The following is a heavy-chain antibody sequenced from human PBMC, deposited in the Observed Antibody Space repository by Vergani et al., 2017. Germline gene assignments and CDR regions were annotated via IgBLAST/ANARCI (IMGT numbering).Heavy chain of an antibody. CDR3: ARGMATVTRYFDL. V-gene: IGHV4-39*01. CDR1: GGSISSSSYY. J-gene: IGHJ2*01. D-gene: IGHD5-24*01. CDR2: IYYSGST. Sequence: QLQLQESGPGLVKPSETLSLTCTVSGGSISSSSYYWGWIRQPPGKGLEWIVSIYYSGSTYYNPSLKSRVTISVDTSKNQFSLKLSSVTAADTAVYYCARGMATVTRYFDLWGRGTLVTVSS.